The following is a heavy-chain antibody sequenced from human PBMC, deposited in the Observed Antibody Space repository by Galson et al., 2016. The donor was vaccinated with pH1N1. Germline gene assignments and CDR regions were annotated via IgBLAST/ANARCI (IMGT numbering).Heavy chain of an antibody. Sequence: SVKVSCKASGGTFSSYAISWVRQAPGQGLVWMGGIIPIFGTENYAQKFQGRVTITADESTSTAYMELSSLRSEDTAVYYCATTTSVIVVVAAAMGDYYYGMDVWGQGTTVTVSS. CDR2: IIPIFGTE. CDR1: GGTFSSYA. D-gene: IGHD2-2*01. CDR3: ATTTSVIVVVAAAMGDYYYGMDV. V-gene: IGHV1-69*13. J-gene: IGHJ6*02.